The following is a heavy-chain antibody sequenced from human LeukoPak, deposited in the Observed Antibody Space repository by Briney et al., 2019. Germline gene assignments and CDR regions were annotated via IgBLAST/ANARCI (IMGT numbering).Heavy chain of an antibody. CDR3: AFMAAAVGYGMDV. CDR2: ISSSSSYI. CDR1: GFTFSSYS. D-gene: IGHD6-13*01. Sequence: SGGSLRLSCAASGFTFSSYSMNWVRQAPGKGPEWVSSISSSSSYIHYADSVKGRFTISRDNAKNSLYLQMNSLRAEDTAVYYCAFMAAAVGYGMDVWGQGTTVTVSS. V-gene: IGHV3-21*01. J-gene: IGHJ6*02.